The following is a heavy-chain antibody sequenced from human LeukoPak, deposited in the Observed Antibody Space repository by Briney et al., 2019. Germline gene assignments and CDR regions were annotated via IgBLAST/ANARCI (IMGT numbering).Heavy chain of an antibody. V-gene: IGHV3-23*01. CDR1: GFTFSSYA. Sequence: GGSLRLSCAASGFTFSSYAMSWVRQAPGKGLEWVSAISGSGGSTYYADSVKGRFTISRDNSKNTLYLQMNSLRAEDTAVYYCARDLPSPGGGPYFDYWGQGTLVTVSS. CDR2: ISGSGGST. D-gene: IGHD3-10*01. J-gene: IGHJ4*02. CDR3: ARDLPSPGGGPYFDY.